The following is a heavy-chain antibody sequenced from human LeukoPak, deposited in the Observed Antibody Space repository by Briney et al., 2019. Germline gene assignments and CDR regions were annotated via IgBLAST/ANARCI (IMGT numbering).Heavy chain of an antibody. CDR3: TRGGYCSSTSCLDSGMDV. J-gene: IGHJ6*04. CDR1: GFTFSSYD. Sequence: PGGSLRLSCAASGFTFSSYDMHWVRQATGKGLEWVSAIGTAGDPYYPGSVKGRFTISRENAKNSLYLQMNSLRAGDTTVCYCTRGGYCSSTSCLDSGMDVWGKGTTVTVSS. V-gene: IGHV3-13*05. CDR2: IGTAGDP. D-gene: IGHD2-2*01.